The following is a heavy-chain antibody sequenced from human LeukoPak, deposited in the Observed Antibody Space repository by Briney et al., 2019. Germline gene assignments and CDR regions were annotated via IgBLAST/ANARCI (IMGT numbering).Heavy chain of an antibody. CDR2: IIPILGIA. Sequence: SVKVSCKASGGTFSSYAISWVRQAPGQGLEWMGRIIPILGIANYAQKFQGRVTITADKSTSTAYMELSSLRSEDTAVYYCARFNGYYDSSGYPDAFDIWGQGTMVTVSS. D-gene: IGHD3-22*01. V-gene: IGHV1-69*04. CDR3: ARFNGYYDSSGYPDAFDI. CDR1: GGTFSSYA. J-gene: IGHJ3*02.